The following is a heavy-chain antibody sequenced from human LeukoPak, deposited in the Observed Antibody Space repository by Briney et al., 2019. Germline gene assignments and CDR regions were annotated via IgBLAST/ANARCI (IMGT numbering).Heavy chain of an antibody. CDR1: GFKFSNYA. D-gene: IGHD3-9*01. J-gene: IGHJ4*02. V-gene: IGHV3-23*01. CDR3: AKAATNYNILTGYYHFDY. CDR2: ITGSGGST. Sequence: PGGSLRLSCAASGFKFSNYAMSWVRQAPGKGLEWVSTITGSGGSTYYADSVKGRFTISRDISKNTLYLQMNSLRADDTAVYYCAKAATNYNILTGYYHFDYWGQGTLVTVSS.